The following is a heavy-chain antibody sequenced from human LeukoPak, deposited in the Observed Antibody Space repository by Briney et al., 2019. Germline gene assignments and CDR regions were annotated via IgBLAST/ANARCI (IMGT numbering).Heavy chain of an antibody. V-gene: IGHV1-46*01. J-gene: IGHJ6*03. CDR1: GYTFTSYY. CDR3: ARGSSARGAVDGYYMDV. Sequence: ASVKVSCKASGYTFTSYYMHWVRQAPGQGLEWMGIINPSGGSTSYAQKFQGRVTMTRDTSTSTVYMELSSLRSEDTAVYYCARGSSARGAVDGYYMDVWGKGTTVTVSS. CDR2: INPSGGST. D-gene: IGHD3-16*01.